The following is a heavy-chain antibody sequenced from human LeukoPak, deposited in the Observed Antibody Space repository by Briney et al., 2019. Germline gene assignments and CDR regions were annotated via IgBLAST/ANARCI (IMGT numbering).Heavy chain of an antibody. CDR2: IVVGSGNT. CDR3: ARVLGYYDSSGQYKEAFDI. CDR1: GFTFTRSA. Sequence: ASVKVSCKASGFTFTRSAMQWVRQARGQRLEWIGWIVVGSGNTNYAQKFQERVTITRDMSTSTAYMELSSLRSEDTAVYYCARVLGYYDSSGQYKEAFDIWGQGTMVTVSS. J-gene: IGHJ3*02. D-gene: IGHD3-22*01. V-gene: IGHV1-58*02.